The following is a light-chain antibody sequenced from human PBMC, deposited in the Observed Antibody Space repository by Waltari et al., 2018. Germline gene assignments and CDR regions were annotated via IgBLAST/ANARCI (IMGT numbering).Light chain of an antibody. J-gene: IGKJ2*01. CDR3: RQCGSSPYT. V-gene: IGKV3-20*01. Sequence: EIVLTQSPGTLSLSPGERANLSCRASQSVSSSYLAWYQQKPGQAPRLLIYGASSRATGIPDRFSGSGSGTDFTLTISRLEPEDFAVYYCRQCGSSPYTFGQGTKLEIK. CDR1: QSVSSSY. CDR2: GAS.